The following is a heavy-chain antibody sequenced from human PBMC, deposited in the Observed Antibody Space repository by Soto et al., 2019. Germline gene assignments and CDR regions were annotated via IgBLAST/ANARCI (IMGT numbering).Heavy chain of an antibody. V-gene: IGHV1-69*01. CDR3: ARDTGLDCSSTSCYFGDYYYYGVDV. CDR2: IIPIFGTA. Sequence: SCKASEGTFSSYAISWVRQAPGQGLEWMGGIIPIFGTANYAQKFQGRVTITADESTSTAYMELSSLRSEDTAVYYCARDTGLDCSSTSCYFGDYYYYGVDVWGQETTVTVSS. D-gene: IGHD2-2*01. CDR1: EGTFSSYA. J-gene: IGHJ6*02.